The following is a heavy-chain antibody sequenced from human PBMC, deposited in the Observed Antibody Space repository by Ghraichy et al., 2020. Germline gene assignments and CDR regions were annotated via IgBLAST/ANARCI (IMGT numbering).Heavy chain of an antibody. CDR1: GGSISSYY. V-gene: IGHV4-59*01. Sequence: ETLSLTCTVSGGSISSYYWSWIRQPPGKGLEWIGYIYYSGSTNYNPSLKSRVTISVDTSKNQFSLKLSSVTAADTAVYYCARVASYYYYMDVWGKGTTVTVSS. CDR3: ARVASYYYYMDV. D-gene: IGHD2-21*01. CDR2: IYYSGST. J-gene: IGHJ6*03.